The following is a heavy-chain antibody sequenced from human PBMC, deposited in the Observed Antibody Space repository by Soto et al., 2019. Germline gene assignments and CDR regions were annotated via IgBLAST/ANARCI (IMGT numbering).Heavy chain of an antibody. V-gene: IGHV1-18*04. CDR1: GYTFTSYG. J-gene: IGHJ4*02. CDR2: ISAFNGDT. D-gene: IGHD1-26*01. CDR3: TREAGWERMVPYD. Sequence: QVQLVQSGTEVKKSGASVNVSCKAFGYTFTSYGFSWVRQVPGQGLEWLGWISAFNGDTQYAQTMKGRIPVTTDTSTTTVHLELRSLTPADKAVYYCTREAGWERMVPYDWGQGTLVTVS.